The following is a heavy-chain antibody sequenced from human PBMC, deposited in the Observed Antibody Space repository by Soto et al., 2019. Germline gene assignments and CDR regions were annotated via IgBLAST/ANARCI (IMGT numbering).Heavy chain of an antibody. V-gene: IGHV3-30-3*01. Sequence: QPGWSLRLSCAASGFTFSSYAMHWVRQAPGKGLEWVAVISYDGSNKYYADSVKGRFTISRDNSKNTLYLQMNSLRAEDTAVYYCARGAARDTYYYYGMDVWGQGTTVTVSS. D-gene: IGHD6-6*01. CDR1: GFTFSSYA. J-gene: IGHJ6*02. CDR3: ARGAARDTYYYYGMDV. CDR2: ISYDGSNK.